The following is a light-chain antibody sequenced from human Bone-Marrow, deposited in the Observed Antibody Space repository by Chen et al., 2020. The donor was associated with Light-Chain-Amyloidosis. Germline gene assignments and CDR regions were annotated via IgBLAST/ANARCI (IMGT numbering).Light chain of an antibody. CDR1: QSVLYSSNNKNY. CDR2: WAS. CDR3: EQYYSAPFT. Sequence: DLVMTQSPDSLAVSLGERATINCKSSQSVLYSSNNKNYLAWYQQKPGQPPKLLISWASTRESGVPDRFTGSGSGTDFTLTISSLQAEDVAVYYCEQYYSAPFTFGPETKLNIK. J-gene: IGKJ3*01. V-gene: IGKV4-1*01.